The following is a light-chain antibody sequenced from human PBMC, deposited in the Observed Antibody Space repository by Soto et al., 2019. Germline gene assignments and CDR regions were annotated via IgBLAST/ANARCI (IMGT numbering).Light chain of an antibody. J-gene: IGLJ2*01. V-gene: IGLV1-47*01. CDR1: SSNIGSNY. CDR3: AAWDESLSGPV. Sequence: QSVLTQPPSASGTPGQRVTISCSGSSSNIGSNYVYWYQQLPGTAPKLLIYRNNQRPSGVPDRFSGSKSGTSASLAISGLRSEDEGDYYCAAWDESLSGPVFGGGTKLTVL. CDR2: RNN.